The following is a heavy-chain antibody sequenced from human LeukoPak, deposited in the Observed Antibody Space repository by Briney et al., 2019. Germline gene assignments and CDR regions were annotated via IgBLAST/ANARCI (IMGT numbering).Heavy chain of an antibody. CDR3: ARQIASAGTAGFDF. Sequence: SETLPLTCTVSGGSISSYYWSWIRQPAGKGLEWIGRIYSTGSTNYNPSLKSRVTMSVDTSKNQFSLRLRSVTAADTAVYYCARQIASAGTAGFDFWGQGALVNVSS. CDR2: IYSTGST. D-gene: IGHD6-13*01. J-gene: IGHJ4*02. CDR1: GGSISSYY. V-gene: IGHV4-4*07.